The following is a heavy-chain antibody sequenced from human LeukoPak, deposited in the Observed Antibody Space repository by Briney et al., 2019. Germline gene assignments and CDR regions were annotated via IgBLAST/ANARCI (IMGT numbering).Heavy chain of an antibody. V-gene: IGHV4-4*07. CDR1: GGSISSYY. CDR3: ARGGRSEYFGSGSHDY. Sequence: SETLSLTCTVSGGSISSYYWSWIRQPAGKGLEWIGRIYTSGSTNYNPSIKSRVTMSVATSKNQFSLKLSSVTAADTAVYYCARGGRSEYFGSGSHDYWGQGTLVTVSS. D-gene: IGHD3-10*01. CDR2: IYTSGST. J-gene: IGHJ4*02.